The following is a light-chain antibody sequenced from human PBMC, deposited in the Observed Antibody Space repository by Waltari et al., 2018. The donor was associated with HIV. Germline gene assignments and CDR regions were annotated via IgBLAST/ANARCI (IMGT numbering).Light chain of an antibody. Sequence: QSVVTQPPSVSGTPGQTVTISCSGSTPNIGIKTVNCAQHLPGTAPKRLIYGNYRRPSGGPGRFAASKSCPSASLAISGPQSEDEADYYCASWDASLNGCVFGGGTKLTVL. CDR3: ASWDASLNGCV. CDR1: TPNIGIKT. J-gene: IGLJ3*02. V-gene: IGLV1-44*01. CDR2: GNY.